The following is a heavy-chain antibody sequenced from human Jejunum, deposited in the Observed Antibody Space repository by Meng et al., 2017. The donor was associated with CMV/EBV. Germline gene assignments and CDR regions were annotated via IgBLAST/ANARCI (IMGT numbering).Heavy chain of an antibody. D-gene: IGHD4/OR15-4a*01. CDR2: PNAAYSNS. CDR1: GYTICWLT. CDR3: AKGGASPSGIWFDA. V-gene: IGHV1-3*01. J-gene: IGHJ5*02. Sequence: SGYTICWLTLVCVRPANGLSLMWMGWPNAAYSNSSSSHHFHVTVTVARDTSASTVYLDLSRLTSDDTAVYYCAKGGASPSGIWFDAWGQGTLVTVSS.